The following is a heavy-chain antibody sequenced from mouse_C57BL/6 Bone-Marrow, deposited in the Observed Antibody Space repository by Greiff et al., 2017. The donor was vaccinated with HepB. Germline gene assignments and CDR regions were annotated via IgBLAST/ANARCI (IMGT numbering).Heavy chain of an antibody. J-gene: IGHJ2*01. V-gene: IGHV1-54*01. Sequence: QVQLQQSGAELVRPGTSVKVSCKASGYAFTNYLIEWVKQRPGPGLEWIGVINPGSGGTNYNEKFKGNATLTADKSSSTAYLQLSSLTSEDSAVYFCARGGFPYYFDYWGQGTTLTVSS. D-gene: IGHD1-1*02. CDR2: INPGSGGT. CDR1: GYAFTNYL. CDR3: ARGGFPYYFDY.